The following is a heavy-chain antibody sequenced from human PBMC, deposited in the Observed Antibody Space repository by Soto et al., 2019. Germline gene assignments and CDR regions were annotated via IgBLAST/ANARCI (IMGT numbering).Heavy chain of an antibody. J-gene: IGHJ4*02. CDR3: ARRSLDILTGYYFDY. Sequence: GESLKISCKGSGYSFTSYWIGWVRQMPGKGLEWMGIIYPGDSDTRYSPSFQGQVTISADKSISTAYLQWSSLKASDTAMYYCARRSLDILTGYYFDYWGQGTLVTVSS. CDR1: GYSFTSYW. CDR2: IYPGDSDT. V-gene: IGHV5-51*01. D-gene: IGHD3-9*01.